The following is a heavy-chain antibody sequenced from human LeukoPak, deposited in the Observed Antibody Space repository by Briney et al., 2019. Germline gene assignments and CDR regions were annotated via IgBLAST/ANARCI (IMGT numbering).Heavy chain of an antibody. CDR2: ISAYNGNT. Sequence: ASVKVSCKASGYTFTSYGISWVRQAPGQGLEWMGWISAYNGNTNYAQRLQGRVTMTTDTSTSTAYMELRSLRSDDTAVYYCARDHYGGSSGSLDWFDPWGQGTLVTVSS. CDR3: ARDHYGGSSGSLDWFDP. V-gene: IGHV1-18*01. D-gene: IGHD4-23*01. J-gene: IGHJ5*02. CDR1: GYTFTSYG.